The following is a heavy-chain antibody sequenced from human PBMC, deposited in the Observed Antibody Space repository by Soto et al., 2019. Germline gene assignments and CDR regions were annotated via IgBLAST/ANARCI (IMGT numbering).Heavy chain of an antibody. J-gene: IGHJ6*03. D-gene: IGHD7-27*01. Sequence: EVQLVESGGGLVQPGGSLRLSCATSGFILSDYAMNWVRQAPGKGLEWVSYISSSSSVIDYADSVKGRFTVSRDNARNSLYLQMNSRRAEDTAVYYCARDLSWGSNWYYYMDVWGKGTTVTVSS. V-gene: IGHV3-48*01. CDR2: ISSSSSVI. CDR3: ARDLSWGSNWYYYMDV. CDR1: GFILSDYA.